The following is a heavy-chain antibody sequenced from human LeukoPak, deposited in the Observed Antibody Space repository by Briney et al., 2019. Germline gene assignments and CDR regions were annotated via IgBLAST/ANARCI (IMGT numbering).Heavy chain of an antibody. CDR1: GYTFTGYY. CDR3: AREDGGGELPLLANFDY. J-gene: IGHJ4*02. CDR2: INPNSGGT. D-gene: IGHD1-26*01. Sequence: ASVKVSCKASGYTFTGYYMHWVRQAPGQGLEWMGWINPNSGGTNYAQKFQGRVTMTRDTSISTAYMELSRLRSDDTAVYYCAREDGGGELPLLANFDYWGQGTLVTVSS. V-gene: IGHV1-2*02.